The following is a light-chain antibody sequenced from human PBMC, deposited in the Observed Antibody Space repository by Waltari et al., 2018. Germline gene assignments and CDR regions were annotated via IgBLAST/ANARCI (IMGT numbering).Light chain of an antibody. CDR3: QAQDSSLGV. CDR1: ASNIGAGFY. J-gene: IGLJ3*02. V-gene: IGLV1-40*01. CDR2: GNN. Sequence: QSVLTPPPSVSGAPGPTVTLSRPGTASNIGAGFYVNWYQQLPGTAPKVVIYGNNNRPSGVPDRFSGSKSGTSASLAITGLQAEDEADYYCQAQDSSLGVFGGGTKVTVL.